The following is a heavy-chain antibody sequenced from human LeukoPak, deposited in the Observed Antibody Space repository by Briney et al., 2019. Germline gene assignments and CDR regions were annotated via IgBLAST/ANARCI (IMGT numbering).Heavy chain of an antibody. Sequence: ASVKVSCKASGGIFSSYAISWVRQAPGQGLEWMGGIIPIFGTANYAQKFQGRVTITADESTSTAYMELSSLRSEDTAVYYCARDNRFGYYDGSDAFDIWGQGTMVTVSS. CDR1: GGIFSSYA. CDR2: IIPIFGTA. D-gene: IGHD3-22*01. CDR3: ARDNRFGYYDGSDAFDI. V-gene: IGHV1-69*13. J-gene: IGHJ3*02.